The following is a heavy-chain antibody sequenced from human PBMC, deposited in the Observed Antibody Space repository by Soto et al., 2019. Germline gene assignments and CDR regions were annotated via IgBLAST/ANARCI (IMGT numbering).Heavy chain of an antibody. V-gene: IGHV1-69*08. J-gene: IGHJ4*02. D-gene: IGHD3-10*01. Sequence: QVELVQSGAEVKKPGSSVKVSCKASGGTFSPYTINCVRHAPGQGLEWMGRIIPFHGVTNYAQKFQARVTITADKSTSTAYMELSGLRFEDTAMYYCTRDWEITVSTWSFGGFWGRGTLVTVSS. CDR2: IIPFHGVT. CDR1: GGTFSPYT. CDR3: TRDWEITVSTWSFGGF.